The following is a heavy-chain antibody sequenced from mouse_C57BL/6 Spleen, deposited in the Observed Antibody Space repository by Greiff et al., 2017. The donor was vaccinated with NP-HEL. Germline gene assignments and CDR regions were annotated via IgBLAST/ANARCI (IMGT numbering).Heavy chain of an antibody. CDR1: GYSITSGYY. D-gene: IGHD3-2*01. CDR2: ISYDGSN. Sequence: ESGPGLVKPSQSLSLTCSVTGYSITSGYYWNWIRQFPGNKLEWMGYISYDGSNNYNPSLKNRISITRDTSKNQFFLKLNSVTTEDTATYYCASDSPWFAYWGQGTLVTVSA. J-gene: IGHJ3*01. V-gene: IGHV3-6*01. CDR3: ASDSPWFAY.